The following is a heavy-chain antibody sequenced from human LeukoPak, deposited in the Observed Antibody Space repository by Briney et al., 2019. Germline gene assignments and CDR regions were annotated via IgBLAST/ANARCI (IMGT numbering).Heavy chain of an antibody. J-gene: IGHJ4*02. Sequence: GGSLRLSCAASGFTFSSYAMHWVRQAPGKGLEWVAVISYDRSNKYYADSVKGRFTISRDNSKNTLYLQMNSLRAEDTAVYYCARDDEVVAATGTFGYWGQGTLVTVSS. CDR3: ARDDEVVAATGTFGY. D-gene: IGHD2-15*01. CDR1: GFTFSSYA. CDR2: ISYDRSNK. V-gene: IGHV3-30*04.